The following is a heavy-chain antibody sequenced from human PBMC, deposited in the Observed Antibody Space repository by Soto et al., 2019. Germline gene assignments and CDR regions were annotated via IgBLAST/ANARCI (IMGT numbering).Heavy chain of an antibody. Sequence: QVQLMQSGAEVRKPGASVRLSCETSGYNFNQYYIHWVRQAPGEGLEWMGIIKLRGGTTEYAHKFRGIVTVTGDTSMKTAYMEWRSLRSEDTAMYFCARGPEDSDVPRWDYWGQGTLVTVSS. CDR2: IKLRGGTT. CDR1: GYNFNQYY. J-gene: IGHJ4*02. V-gene: IGHV1-46*02. CDR3: ARGPEDSDVPRWDY. D-gene: IGHD1-26*01.